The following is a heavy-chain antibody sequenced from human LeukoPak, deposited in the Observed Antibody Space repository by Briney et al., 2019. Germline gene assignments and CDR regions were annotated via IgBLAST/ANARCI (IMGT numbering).Heavy chain of an antibody. D-gene: IGHD6-19*01. CDR2: IRNDGTIK. J-gene: IGHJ4*02. V-gene: IGHV3-30*02. CDR3: ATGLFGSSGWYRPDY. CDR1: GFTFRTYG. Sequence: PGGSLRLSCAASGFTFRTYGMHWVRQAPGKGLEWVAFIRNDGTIKYYADSVKGRFTISRDNSKSTLYLQMNSPRAEDTAVYYCATGLFGSSGWYRPDYWGQGTLVTVSS.